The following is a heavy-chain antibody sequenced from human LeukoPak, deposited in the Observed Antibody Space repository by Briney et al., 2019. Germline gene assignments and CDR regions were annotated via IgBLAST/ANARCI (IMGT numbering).Heavy chain of an antibody. D-gene: IGHD5-18*01. CDR3: ARGVSRGYSYGRYYMDV. CDR2: MYHSGNT. CDR1: GGSISTNNW. V-gene: IGHV4-4*02. Sequence: PSETLSLTCLVSGGSISTNNWWSWVRQSPGKGLEWIGEMYHSGNTNYNPSLKSRVIISVDKSKNQISLKLSSVTAADTAVYYCARGVSRGYSYGRYYMDVWGKGTTVTVSS. J-gene: IGHJ6*03.